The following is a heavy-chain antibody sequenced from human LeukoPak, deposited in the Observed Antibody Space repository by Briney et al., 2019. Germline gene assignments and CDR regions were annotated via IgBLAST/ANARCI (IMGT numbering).Heavy chain of an antibody. CDR2: IYYSGSI. D-gene: IGHD2-2*01. V-gene: IGHV4-59*08. CDR1: GGSISSYY. J-gene: IGHJ6*02. Sequence: SETLSLTCTVSGGSISSYYWSWIRQPPGKGLEWIGYIYYSGSINYNPSLKSRVTISVDTSKNQFSLKLSSVTAADTAVYYCARAKVHCSSTSCFPVYYYGMDVSGQGTTVTVSS. CDR3: ARAKVHCSSTSCFPVYYYGMDV.